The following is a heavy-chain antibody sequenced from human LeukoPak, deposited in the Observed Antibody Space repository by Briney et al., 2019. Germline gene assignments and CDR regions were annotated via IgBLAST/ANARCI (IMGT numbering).Heavy chain of an antibody. D-gene: IGHD3-16*02. Sequence: PSETLSLTCAVSGGSISSGGYYWNWIRQPPGKGLEWIGYIYHSGSTYYNPSLKSRVTISVDRSKNQFSLKLISVTAADTAVYYCARVRLGELSLAPERTHWYFDLWGRGTLVTVSS. V-gene: IGHV4-30-2*01. CDR1: GGSISSGGYY. CDR2: IYHSGST. CDR3: ARVRLGELSLAPERTHWYFDL. J-gene: IGHJ2*01.